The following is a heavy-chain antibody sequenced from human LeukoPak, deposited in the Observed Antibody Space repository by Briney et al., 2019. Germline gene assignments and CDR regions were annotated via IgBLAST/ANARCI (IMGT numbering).Heavy chain of an antibody. Sequence: GGSLRLSCAASGFTFSSYAMHWVRQAPGKGLEWVAVISYDGSNKYYADSVKGRFTISRDNSKNTLYLQMNSLRAEDTAVYYCAQRGYFDWSYFDYWGQGTLVTVSS. V-gene: IGHV3-30-3*01. CDR3: AQRGYFDWSYFDY. J-gene: IGHJ4*02. D-gene: IGHD3-9*01. CDR2: ISYDGSNK. CDR1: GFTFSSYA.